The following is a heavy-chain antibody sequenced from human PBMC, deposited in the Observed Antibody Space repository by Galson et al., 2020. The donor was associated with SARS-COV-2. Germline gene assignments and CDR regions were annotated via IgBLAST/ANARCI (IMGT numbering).Heavy chain of an antibody. Sequence: GESLKISCAASGFTFSSYWMSWVRQAPGKGLEWVANIKQDGSEKYYVDSVKGRFTIFRDNAKNSLYLQMNSLRAEDTAVYYCARLGSSSWHFDYWGQGTLVAVSS. CDR2: IKQDGSEK. V-gene: IGHV3-7*03. CDR1: GFTFSSYW. D-gene: IGHD6-13*01. CDR3: ARLGSSSWHFDY. J-gene: IGHJ4*02.